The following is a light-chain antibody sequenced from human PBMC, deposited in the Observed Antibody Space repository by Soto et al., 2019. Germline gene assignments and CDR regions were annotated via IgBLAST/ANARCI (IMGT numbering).Light chain of an antibody. V-gene: IGKV3-15*01. CDR3: QQYNNWYSIA. Sequence: EVMMTQSPATLSVSPGKRATLSCRTSQSVSSNLAWYQQKPGQPPRLLIYGASTRATGIPARFSGSGSGTELTLTISSLQYEDFAVYYCQQYNNWYSIAFGQGTRLEIK. CDR1: QSVSSN. CDR2: GAS. J-gene: IGKJ5*01.